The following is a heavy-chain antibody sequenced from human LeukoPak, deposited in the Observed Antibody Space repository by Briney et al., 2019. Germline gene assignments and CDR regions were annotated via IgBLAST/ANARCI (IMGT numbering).Heavy chain of an antibody. V-gene: IGHV4-59*01. D-gene: IGHD3-10*01. J-gene: IGHJ3*02. CDR1: GGSIRSYY. CDR2: IYYSGST. Sequence: PSETLSLTCTVSGGSIRSYYWSWIRQPPGKGLEWIGYIYYSGSTNYNPSLKSRVTISVDTSKKQFSLRLSSVTAADTAVYYCAREGELQPNDAFDIWGQGTMVTVSS. CDR3: AREGELQPNDAFDI.